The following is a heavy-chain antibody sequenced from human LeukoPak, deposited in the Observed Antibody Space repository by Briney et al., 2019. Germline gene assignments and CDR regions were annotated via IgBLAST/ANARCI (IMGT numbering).Heavy chain of an antibody. Sequence: PGGSLRLSCAASGFTFSTYWMHWVRQAPGEGLVWVSRIKSDGSDTSYADSVRGRFTISRDNSKNILYLQMNSLRVEDTAVYYCAKDSSRVHNYGDFFDNWGQGTQVTVSS. CDR3: AKDSSRVHNYGDFFDN. D-gene: IGHD4-17*01. V-gene: IGHV3-74*01. CDR1: GFTFSTYW. J-gene: IGHJ4*02. CDR2: IKSDGSDT.